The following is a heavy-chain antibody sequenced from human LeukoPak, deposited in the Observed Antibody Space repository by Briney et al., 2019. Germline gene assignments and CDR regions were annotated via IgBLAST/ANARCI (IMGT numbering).Heavy chain of an antibody. D-gene: IGHD6-13*01. J-gene: IGHJ5*02. V-gene: IGHV4-61*02. CDR1: GGSISSGSYY. Sequence: PSETLSLTCTVSGGSISSGSYYWSWIRQPAGKGLECIGRIYTSGSTNYNPSLKSRVTMSVDTSKNQFSLKLSSVTAADTAVYYCARQNGRYSSSWYQVWGNWFDPWGQGTLVTVSS. CDR2: IYTSGST. CDR3: ARQNGRYSSSWYQVWGNWFDP.